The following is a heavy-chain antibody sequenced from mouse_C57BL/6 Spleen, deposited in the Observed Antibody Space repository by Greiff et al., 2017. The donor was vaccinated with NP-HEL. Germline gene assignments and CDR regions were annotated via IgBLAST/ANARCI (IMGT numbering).Heavy chain of an antibody. CDR1: GFTFTDYY. V-gene: IGHV7-3*01. J-gene: IGHJ1*03. CDR2: IRNKANGYTT. CDR3: ASPSTGTGYFDV. Sequence: DVKLVESGGGLVQPGGSLSLSCAASGFTFTDYYMSWVRQPPGKALEWLGFIRNKANGYTTEYSASVKGRFTISRDNSQSILYLQMNALRAEDSATYYCASPSTGTGYFDVWGTGTTVTVSS. D-gene: IGHD4-1*02.